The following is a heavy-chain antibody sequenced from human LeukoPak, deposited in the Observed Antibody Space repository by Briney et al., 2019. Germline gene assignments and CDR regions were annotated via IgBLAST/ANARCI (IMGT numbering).Heavy chain of an antibody. Sequence: SVKVSCKASGGTFSSYAISWVRQAPGQGLEWMGGIIPIFGTANYAQKFQGRVSITTDESTSTAYMELSSLRSEDTAVYYCVVVCITGTCAVAFGIWGQGTMVTVSS. D-gene: IGHD1-7*01. CDR3: VVVCITGTCAVAFGI. V-gene: IGHV1-69*05. J-gene: IGHJ3*02. CDR2: IIPIFGTA. CDR1: GGTFSSYA.